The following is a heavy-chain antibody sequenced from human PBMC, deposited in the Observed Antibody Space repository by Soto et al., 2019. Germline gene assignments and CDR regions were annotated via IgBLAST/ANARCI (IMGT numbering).Heavy chain of an antibody. Sequence: EVQLLESGGGLVQPGGSLRLSCAASGFSFSDYSMTWVRQAPGRGLEWVSTLTSGGTTFYADSVKGRFTISRDNSKNKLSLQMHSLRTEDTALYYCAKRATTVPTPGNYFDCWGQGTLVTVSS. D-gene: IGHD2-15*01. CDR3: AKRATTVPTPGNYFDC. CDR1: GFSFSDYS. V-gene: IGHV3-23*01. CDR2: LTSGGTT. J-gene: IGHJ4*02.